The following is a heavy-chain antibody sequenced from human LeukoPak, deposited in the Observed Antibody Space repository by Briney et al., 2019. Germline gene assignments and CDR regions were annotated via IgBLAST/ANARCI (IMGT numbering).Heavy chain of an antibody. D-gene: IGHD3-3*01. CDR2: MNPYSGNT. Sequence: GASVKVSCKASGYTFTSYDINWVRQASGQGLEWMGWMNPYSGNTGYAQKFQGRVTITADKSTSTAYMELSSLRSEDTAVYYCASSPNQERIFYYYYYMDVWGKGTTVTVSS. J-gene: IGHJ6*03. CDR3: ASSPNQERIFYYYYYMDV. CDR1: GYTFTSYD. V-gene: IGHV1-8*01.